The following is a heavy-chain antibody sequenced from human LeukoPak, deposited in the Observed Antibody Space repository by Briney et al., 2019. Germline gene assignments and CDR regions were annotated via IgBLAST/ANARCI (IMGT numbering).Heavy chain of an antibody. V-gene: IGHV3-74*01. Sequence: GGSLRLSCAASGFTFSSDWMHWVRQAPGKGLVWVPRINSDGSSTSYADSVKGRFTISRDNAKNTLYLQMNSLRAEDTAVYYCARDLLWFGGHKNDYWGQGTLVTVSS. CDR3: ARDLLWFGGHKNDY. CDR2: INSDGSST. J-gene: IGHJ4*02. CDR1: GFTFSSDW. D-gene: IGHD3-10*01.